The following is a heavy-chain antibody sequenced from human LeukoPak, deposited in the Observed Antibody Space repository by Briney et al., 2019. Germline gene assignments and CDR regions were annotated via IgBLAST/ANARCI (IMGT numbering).Heavy chain of an antibody. V-gene: IGHV4-39*01. J-gene: IGHJ4*02. CDR3: ARHPRIAVAGNVYFDY. CDR1: GGSISSSSYY. Sequence: SETLSLTCTVSGGSISSSSYYWGWIRQPPGKGLEWIGSIYYSGSTYYNPSLKSRVTISVDTSKNQFSLKLSSVTAADTAVYYCARHPRIAVAGNVYFDYWGQGTLVTVSS. CDR2: IYYSGST. D-gene: IGHD6-19*01.